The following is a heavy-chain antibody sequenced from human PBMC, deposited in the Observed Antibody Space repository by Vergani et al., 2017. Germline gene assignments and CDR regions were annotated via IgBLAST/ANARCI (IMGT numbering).Heavy chain of an antibody. V-gene: IGHV3-33*01. CDR2: IWYDGSNK. CDR3: AGERDDRRDSYNYVEWAFGY. J-gene: IGHJ4*02. CDR1: GFTFSSYG. D-gene: IGHD5-24*01. Sequence: QVQLVESGGGVVQPGRSLRLSCAASGFTFSSYGMHWVRQAPGKGLEWVAVIWYDGSNKYYADSVKGRFTISRDNSKNTLYLQMNSLRAEDTAVYYCAGERDDRRDSYNYVEWAFGYWGQGTLVTVSS.